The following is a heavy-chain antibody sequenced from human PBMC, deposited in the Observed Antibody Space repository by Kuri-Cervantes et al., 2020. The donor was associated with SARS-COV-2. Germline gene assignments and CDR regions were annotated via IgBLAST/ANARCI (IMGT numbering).Heavy chain of an antibody. V-gene: IGHV4-39*07. D-gene: IGHD5-18*01. J-gene: IGHJ5*02. Sequence: SETLSLTCTVSGASVSSSNYFWGWVRQPPGKGLEWIGYIYYSGSTYYNPSLKSRVTISVDTSKNQFSLNLISVTAADTAVYYCARLGGFRSGYNWFDPWGQGTLVTVSS. CDR2: IYYSGST. CDR3: ARLGGFRSGYNWFDP. CDR1: GASVSSSNYF.